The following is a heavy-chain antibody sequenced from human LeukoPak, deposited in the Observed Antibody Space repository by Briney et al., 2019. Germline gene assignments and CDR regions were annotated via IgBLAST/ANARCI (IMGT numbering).Heavy chain of an antibody. D-gene: IGHD3-10*01. V-gene: IGHV4-59*01. CDR3: ARVTGFGELFDY. CDR1: GGSISSYY. CDR2: IYYSGST. J-gene: IGHJ4*02. Sequence: SETLSLTCTVSGGSISSYYWSWIRQPPGKGLEWIGYIYYSGSTNYNPSLKSRVTISVDTSKNQFSLKLSSVTAADTAVYYCARVTGFGELFDYWGQGTLVTASS.